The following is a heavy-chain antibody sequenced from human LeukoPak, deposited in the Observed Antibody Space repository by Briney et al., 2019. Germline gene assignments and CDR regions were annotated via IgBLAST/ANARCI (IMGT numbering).Heavy chain of an antibody. CDR2: ISGSGGST. CDR3: AKVMVRVPAAVDYYMDV. CDR1: GFTFSSYS. V-gene: IGHV3-23*01. J-gene: IGHJ6*03. Sequence: PGGSLRLSCAASGFTFSSYSMNWVRQAPGKGLEWVSAISGSGGSTYYADSVKGRFTISRDNSKNTLYLQMNSLRAEDTAVYYCAKVMVRVPAAVDYYMDVWGKGTTVTVSS. D-gene: IGHD2-2*01.